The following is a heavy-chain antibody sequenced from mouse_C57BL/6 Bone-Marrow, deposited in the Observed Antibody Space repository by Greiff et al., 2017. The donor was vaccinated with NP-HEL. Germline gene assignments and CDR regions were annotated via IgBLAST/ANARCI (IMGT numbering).Heavy chain of an antibody. J-gene: IGHJ3*01. Sequence: QVQLQQSGAELVKPGASVKLSCKASGYTFTSYWMQWVKQRPGQGLEWIGEIDPSDSYTNYNQKFKGKATLTVDTSSSPAYMQLSSLTSEDSAVYYCARYGDYYGSSYWFAYWGQGTLVTVSA. CDR2: IDPSDSYT. D-gene: IGHD1-1*01. CDR3: ARYGDYYGSSYWFAY. V-gene: IGHV1-50*01. CDR1: GYTFTSYW.